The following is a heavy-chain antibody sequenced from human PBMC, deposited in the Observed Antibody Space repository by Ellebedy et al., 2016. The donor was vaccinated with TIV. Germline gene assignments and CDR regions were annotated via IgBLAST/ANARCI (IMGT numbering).Heavy chain of an antibody. V-gene: IGHV3-11*01. CDR3: ARIGVTAAAGASDY. Sequence: GESLKISCAASGFTFSGYYMSWFRQAPGKGPEWVSYISYSGDLMYYADSVKGRFTTSRDNAENSLYLQMNSLRAEDTAVYYCARIGVTAAAGASDYWGQGTLVIVSS. D-gene: IGHD6-13*01. CDR1: GFTFSGYY. CDR2: ISYSGDLM. J-gene: IGHJ4*02.